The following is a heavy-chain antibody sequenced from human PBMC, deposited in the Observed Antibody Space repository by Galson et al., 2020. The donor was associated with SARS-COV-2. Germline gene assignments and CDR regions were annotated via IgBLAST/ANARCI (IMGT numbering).Heavy chain of an antibody. CDR1: GFAFSDYY. D-gene: IGHD3-10*01. CDR3: ARDQSWDYGSGSFDY. CDR2: ISSSGSTT. V-gene: IGHV3-11*01. J-gene: IGHJ4*02. Sequence: KIGESLKISCAASGFAFSDYYMSWIRQAPGKGLEWVSYISSSGSTTHYADSVKGRFTISRDNAKNSLYLQMNSLRAGDTAVYYCARDQSWDYGSGSFDYWGRGTPVTVSS.